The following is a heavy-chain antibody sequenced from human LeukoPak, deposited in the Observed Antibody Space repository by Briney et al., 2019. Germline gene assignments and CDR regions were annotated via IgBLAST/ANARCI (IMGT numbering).Heavy chain of an antibody. J-gene: IGHJ3*02. Sequence: SETLSLTCTVSGGSISSSSYYWGWIRQPPGKGLEWIGSIYYSGSTYYNPSLKSRVTISVDTSKNQFSLKLSSVTAADTAVYYCARDKEQWLVRDAFDIWGQGTMVTVSS. D-gene: IGHD6-19*01. CDR3: ARDKEQWLVRDAFDI. CDR1: GGSISSSSYY. V-gene: IGHV4-39*07. CDR2: IYYSGST.